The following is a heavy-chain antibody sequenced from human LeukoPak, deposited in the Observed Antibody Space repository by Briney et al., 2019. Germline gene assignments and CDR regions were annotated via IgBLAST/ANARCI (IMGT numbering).Heavy chain of an antibody. Sequence: PGGSLRLSCAASGFTFSSYEMNWVRQPPGKGLEWIGNIYYTGTTYYNPSLKSRVTISVDTSKNHFSLRLRSVTAADTAVYFCARPRDDSTGYYLGYWGQGTLVTVSS. CDR2: IYYTGTT. V-gene: IGHV4-39*02. J-gene: IGHJ4*02. CDR3: ARPRDDSTGYYLGY. CDR1: GFTFSSYE. D-gene: IGHD3-22*01.